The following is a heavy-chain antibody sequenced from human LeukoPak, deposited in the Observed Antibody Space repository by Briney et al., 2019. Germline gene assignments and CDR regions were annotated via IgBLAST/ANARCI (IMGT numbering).Heavy chain of an antibody. CDR1: GGSISTYY. J-gene: IGHJ3*02. D-gene: IGHD1-26*01. CDR3: ARVYSGSYYFAFDI. V-gene: IGHV4-59*08. Sequence: SETLSLTCTVSGGSISTYYWSWIRQPPGKGLEWIGYVYYSGSTNYNPSLMSRVTISVDTSKNQFSLKLSSVTAADTAVYYCARVYSGSYYFAFDIWGQGTMVTVSS. CDR2: VYYSGST.